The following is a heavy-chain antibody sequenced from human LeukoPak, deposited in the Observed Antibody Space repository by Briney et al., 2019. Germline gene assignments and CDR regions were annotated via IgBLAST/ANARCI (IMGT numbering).Heavy chain of an antibody. J-gene: IGHJ1*01. CDR1: GGSVSSSGFY. CDR3: ASEGAGSYDSSGGFQH. Sequence: NASETLSLTCTVSGGSVSSSGFYWSWIRQPPGKGLEWIGYIYYSGSTKNNPSLKSRVTISLDTSKNQFSLKLSSVTAADTAVYYCASEGAGSYDSSGGFQHWGQGTLVTVSS. V-gene: IGHV4-61*08. D-gene: IGHD3-22*01. CDR2: IYYSGST.